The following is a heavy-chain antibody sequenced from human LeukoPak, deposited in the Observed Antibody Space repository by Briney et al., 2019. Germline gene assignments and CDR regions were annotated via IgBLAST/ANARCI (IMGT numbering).Heavy chain of an antibody. CDR2: ISSSSGTI. CDR1: GFTFSSYV. V-gene: IGHV3-48*01. J-gene: IGHJ4*02. Sequence: PGGSLRLSCAASGFTFSSYVMSWVRQAPGKGLEWVSYISSSSGTIYYADSVKGRFTISRDNAKNSLYLQMNSLRAEDTAVYYCAREWRGAFDYWGQGTLVTVSS. D-gene: IGHD4/OR15-4a*01. CDR3: AREWRGAFDY.